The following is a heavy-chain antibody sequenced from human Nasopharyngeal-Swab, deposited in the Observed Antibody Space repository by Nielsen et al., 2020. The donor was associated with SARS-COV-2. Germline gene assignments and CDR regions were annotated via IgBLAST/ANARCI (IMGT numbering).Heavy chain of an antibody. CDR3: AREDDSSGYYKPFDY. Sequence: SETLSPTCPVSGGSLSSGTYYWSWIRQPAGKGLEWIGRIYTSGSTNYNPSLKSRVTISVDTSKNQFSLKLSSVTAADTAVYYCAREDDSSGYYKPFDYWSQGTLVTVSS. D-gene: IGHD3-22*01. J-gene: IGHJ4*02. V-gene: IGHV4-61*02. CDR1: GGSLSSGTYY. CDR2: IYTSGST.